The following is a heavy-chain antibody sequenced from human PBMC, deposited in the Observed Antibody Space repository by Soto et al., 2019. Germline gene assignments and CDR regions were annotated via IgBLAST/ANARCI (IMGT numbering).Heavy chain of an antibody. V-gene: IGHV3-33*01. J-gene: IGHJ4*02. CDR2: IWYDGSNK. CDR1: GFTFTSYG. D-gene: IGHD3-3*01. CDR3: ARDLRFLAWHDY. Sequence: QMHLVESGGGVVQPGRSLTLSCVASGFTFTSYGIHWVRQAPGKGLEWVAVIWYDGSNKYYGDSVKGRFSISRDNSKTTVYFERNSLRAEDTAVYYCARDLRFLAWHDYWGQGTLVSVPS.